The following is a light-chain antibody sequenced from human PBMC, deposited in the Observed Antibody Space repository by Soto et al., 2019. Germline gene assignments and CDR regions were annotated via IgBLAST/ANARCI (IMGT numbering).Light chain of an antibody. CDR1: SSDVGGYNY. Sequence: QSALTQPASVSGPPGQSITISCTGTSSDVGGYNYVSWYQQHPGKAPKLMIYDVSNRPLGVSNRFSGSKSGNTASLTISGLQAEDEADYYCSSYTSSSTGVFGGGTKLTVL. CDR3: SSYTSSSTGV. CDR2: DVS. V-gene: IGLV2-14*01. J-gene: IGLJ2*01.